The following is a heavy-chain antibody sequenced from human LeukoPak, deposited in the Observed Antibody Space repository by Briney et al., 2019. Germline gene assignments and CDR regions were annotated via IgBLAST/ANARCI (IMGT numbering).Heavy chain of an antibody. CDR1: GGSILTTDW. CDR3: ARESGAFCPFGF. CDR2: VHLSGAS. Sequence: SGTLSLTCAVSGGSILTTDWWSWVRPPPGKGVEWIEEVHLSGASNYNQSLKSRVSMSIDNSKNQLSLKLTSVSAADTAIYYCARESGAFCPFGFWGQGTLVSVSS. V-gene: IGHV4-4*02. D-gene: IGHD1-26*01. J-gene: IGHJ4*02.